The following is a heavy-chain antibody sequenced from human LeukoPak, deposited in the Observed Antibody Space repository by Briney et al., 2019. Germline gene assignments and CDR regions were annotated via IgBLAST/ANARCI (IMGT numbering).Heavy chain of an antibody. J-gene: IGHJ4*02. CDR1: GGTFSSYA. CDR2: IIPIFGIA. Sequence: SGKVSCKASGGTFSSYAISWVRQAPGQGLEWMGRIIPIFGIANYAQKFQGRVTITADKSTSTAYMELSSLRSEDTAVYYCARAATVTSKTFDYWGQGTLVTVSS. V-gene: IGHV1-69*04. D-gene: IGHD4-17*01. CDR3: ARAATVTSKTFDY.